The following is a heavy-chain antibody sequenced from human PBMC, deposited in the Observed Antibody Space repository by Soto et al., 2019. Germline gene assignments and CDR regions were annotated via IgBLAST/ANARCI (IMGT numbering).Heavy chain of an antibody. Sequence: QITLKESGPPLVRPAQNLTLTCAFSGFSLTTTRMGVAWIRQPPGKALEWLALIYWDDDKRYSPSLKNRLTVSKDTSTNWVVLTITNISPDDTGTYFCAHAGDFDLLSFDRWGPGTLVTVSS. D-gene: IGHD2-15*01. CDR3: AHAGDFDLLSFDR. CDR2: IYWDDDK. J-gene: IGHJ4*02. V-gene: IGHV2-5*02. CDR1: GFSLTTTRMG.